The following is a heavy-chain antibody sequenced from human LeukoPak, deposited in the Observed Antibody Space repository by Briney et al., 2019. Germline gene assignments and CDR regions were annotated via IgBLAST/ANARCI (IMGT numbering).Heavy chain of an antibody. D-gene: IGHD3-22*01. Sequence: SETLSLTCTVSGGSISSYYWSWIRQPAGKGLEWIGRIYTSGSTNYNPSLKSRVTMSVDTSKNQFSLKLSSVTAADTAVYYCARVPYHYDSSGYYAGAFDIWGQGTMVTVSS. CDR3: ARVPYHYDSSGYYAGAFDI. V-gene: IGHV4-4*07. J-gene: IGHJ3*02. CDR1: GGSISSYY. CDR2: IYTSGST.